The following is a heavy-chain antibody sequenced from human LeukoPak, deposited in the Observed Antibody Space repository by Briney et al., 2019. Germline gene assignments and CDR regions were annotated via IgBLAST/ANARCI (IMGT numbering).Heavy chain of an antibody. D-gene: IGHD5-24*01. CDR1: GFIVSSNC. Sequence: GGSLRLSCAVSGFIVSSNCMSWVRQAPGKGLEWVSVIYSGGTTYYADSVKGRFTISRDNSKNTLYLQMNTLRAEDTAMYYCTRLRDGYDSDYWGQGTLVTVSS. J-gene: IGHJ4*02. V-gene: IGHV3-53*01. CDR3: TRLRDGYDSDY. CDR2: IYSGGTT.